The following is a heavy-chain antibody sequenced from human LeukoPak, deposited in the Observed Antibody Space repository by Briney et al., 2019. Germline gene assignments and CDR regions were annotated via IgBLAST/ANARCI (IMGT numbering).Heavy chain of an antibody. CDR3: ARDYVPSIAAAGNYFDY. CDR1: GGSISSSSYY. V-gene: IGHV4-39*07. D-gene: IGHD6-13*01. J-gene: IGHJ4*02. Sequence: SETLSLTCTVSGGSISSSSYYWGWIRQPPGKGLEWIGSIYYSGSTYYNPSLKSRVTISVDTSKNQFSLKLSSVTAADTAVYYCARDYVPSIAAAGNYFDYWGQGTLVTVSS. CDR2: IYYSGST.